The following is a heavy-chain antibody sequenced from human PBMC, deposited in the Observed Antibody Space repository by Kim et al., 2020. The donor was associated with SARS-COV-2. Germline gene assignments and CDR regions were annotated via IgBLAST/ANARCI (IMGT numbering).Heavy chain of an antibody. CDR1: GYTFTGYY. CDR2: INPNSGGT. Sequence: ASVKVSCKASGYTFTGYYMHWVRQAPGQGLEWMGRINPNSGGTNYAQKFQGRVTMTRDTSISTAYMELSRLRSDDTAVYYCARQYSSGWSSLYFDYWGQGTLVTVSS. CDR3: ARQYSSGWSSLYFDY. V-gene: IGHV1-2*06. J-gene: IGHJ4*02. D-gene: IGHD6-19*01.